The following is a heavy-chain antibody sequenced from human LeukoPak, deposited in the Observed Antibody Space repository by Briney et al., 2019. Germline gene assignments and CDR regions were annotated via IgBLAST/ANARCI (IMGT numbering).Heavy chain of an antibody. CDR3: ARASTTSGWFDY. CDR2: ISSSSSYT. J-gene: IGHJ4*02. V-gene: IGHV3-21*01. D-gene: IGHD6-19*01. CDR1: GFTFSSYS. Sequence: GGSLRLSCAASGFTFSSYSMNWVRQAPGKGLEWVSSISSSSSYTYYADSVKGRFTISRDNAKNSLYLQMNSLRAEDTAVYYCARASTTSGWFDYWGQGTLVTVSS.